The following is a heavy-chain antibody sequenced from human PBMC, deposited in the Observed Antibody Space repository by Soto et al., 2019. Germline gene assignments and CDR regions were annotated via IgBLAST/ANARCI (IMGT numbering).Heavy chain of an antibody. Sequence: ASVKVSCKASGYTFAAYYMHWVRQAPGQGLEWMGWINPNNGVTKYAQKFQGRVTVTRDLSTSTAYTELISLSSDDTAVYYCARSLAEGYCVITGCFTRPLNGVDVWGQGTTVTVS. J-gene: IGHJ6*02. CDR2: INPNNGVT. D-gene: IGHD2-2*02. CDR1: GYTFAAYY. V-gene: IGHV1-2*02. CDR3: ARSLAEGYCVITGCFTRPLNGVDV.